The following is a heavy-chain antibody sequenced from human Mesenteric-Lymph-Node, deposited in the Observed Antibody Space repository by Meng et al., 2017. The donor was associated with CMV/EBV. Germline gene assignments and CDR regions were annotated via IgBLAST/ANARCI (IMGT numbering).Heavy chain of an antibody. J-gene: IGHJ4*02. Sequence: GSLRLSCSVSGGSVSSVTSYWSWIRQPPGKGLEWIGFIYYSAYSGSTNYNPSLKSRVTISVDTSKNQFSLKLSSVAAADTAVYYCAREVVAGRGFDYWGQGTLVTVSS. CDR3: AREVVAGRGFDY. CDR2: IYYSAYSGST. CDR1: GGSVSSVTSY. D-gene: IGHD2-15*01. V-gene: IGHV4-61*01.